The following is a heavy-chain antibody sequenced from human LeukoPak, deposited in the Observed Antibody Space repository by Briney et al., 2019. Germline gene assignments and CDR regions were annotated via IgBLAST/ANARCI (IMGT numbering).Heavy chain of an antibody. D-gene: IGHD6-6*01. CDR3: SKDLRVYSSSPRNAFDI. Sequence: GGSLRLSCAASGFTFSSYEMSWVRQAPGKGLEWVSYISSSGSTIYYADSVKGRFTISRDNAKNSLYLQMNSLRAEDTAIYYCSKDLRVYSSSPRNAFDIWGQGTMVTVSS. J-gene: IGHJ3*02. CDR1: GFTFSSYE. V-gene: IGHV3-48*03. CDR2: ISSSGSTI.